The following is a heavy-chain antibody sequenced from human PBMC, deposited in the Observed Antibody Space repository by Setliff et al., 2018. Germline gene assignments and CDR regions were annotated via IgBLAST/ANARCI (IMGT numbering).Heavy chain of an antibody. CDR2: MGAGGDT. CDR3: AKGGQQVAPDGRWFDP. V-gene: IGHV3-23*01. J-gene: IGHJ5*02. CDR1: GFNFRSYA. D-gene: IGHD6-13*01. Sequence: LRLSCAASGFNFRSYAMTWVRQAPGKGLEWVSTMGAGGDTYYADSVKGRFTISRDNSKNTLYLQMSSLRDDDTAVYYCAKGGQQVAPDGRWFDPWGQGSLVTVSS.